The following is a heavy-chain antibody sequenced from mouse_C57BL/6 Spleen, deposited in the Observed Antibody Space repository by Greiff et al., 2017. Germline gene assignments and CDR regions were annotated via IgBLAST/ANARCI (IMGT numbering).Heavy chain of an antibody. J-gene: IGHJ3*01. CDR2: INPYNGGT. CDR1: GYTFTDYY. V-gene: IGHV1-19*01. Sequence: EVQLQQSGPVLVKPGASVKMSCKASGYTFTDYYMNWVKQSHGKSLEWIGVINPYNGGTSYNQKFKGKATLTVDKSSSTAYMELNSLTSEDSAVYYCARDGAAQAPFAYWGQGTLVTVSA. D-gene: IGHD3-2*02. CDR3: ARDGAAQAPFAY.